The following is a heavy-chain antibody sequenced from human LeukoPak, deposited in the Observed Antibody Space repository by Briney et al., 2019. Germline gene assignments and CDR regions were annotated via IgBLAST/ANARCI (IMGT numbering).Heavy chain of an antibody. J-gene: IGHJ6*03. CDR3: ARLVAGYYYYMDV. D-gene: IGHD3-10*01. CDR1: GGSISSSSYY. CDR2: IYYSGST. Sequence: PSETLSLTCTVSGGSISSSSYYWGWIRQPPGKGLEWIGSIYYSGSTYYNPSLKSRVTISVDTSKNQFSLKLSSVAAADTAVYYCARLVAGYYYYMDVWGKGTTVTVSS. V-gene: IGHV4-39*01.